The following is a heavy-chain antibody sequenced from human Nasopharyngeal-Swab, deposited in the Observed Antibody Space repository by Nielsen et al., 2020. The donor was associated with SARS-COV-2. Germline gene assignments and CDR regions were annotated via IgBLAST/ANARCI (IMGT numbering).Heavy chain of an antibody. J-gene: IGHJ3*02. D-gene: IGHD6-19*01. CDR1: GFTFSTSV. V-gene: IGHV3-30*04. CDR3: AREGYSSGRAGTFDM. CDR2: TSIDGTTHK. Sequence: GESLKISCVASGFTFSTSVMHWVRQAPGKGLEWVAVTSIDGTTHKSYADSVKGRFTISRDNSKNTLDLQMNSLRAEDTAVYSCAREGYSSGRAGTFDMWGQGIMVTVSS.